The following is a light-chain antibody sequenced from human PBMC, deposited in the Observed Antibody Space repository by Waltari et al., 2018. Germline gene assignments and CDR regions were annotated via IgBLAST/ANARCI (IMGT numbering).Light chain of an antibody. J-gene: IGLJ2*01. V-gene: IGLV2-14*01. CDR2: DVT. CDR3: SSYTSSGTLRI. Sequence: QSVLTQPASVSGSPGQSITISCTGTNSDVGGYNYVSWYQQYPGKAPRLMIYDVTNRPSGVSNLFSGSKSGNTASLTISGLQAEDEADYYCSSYTSSGTLRIFGGGTKVTAL. CDR1: NSDVGGYNY.